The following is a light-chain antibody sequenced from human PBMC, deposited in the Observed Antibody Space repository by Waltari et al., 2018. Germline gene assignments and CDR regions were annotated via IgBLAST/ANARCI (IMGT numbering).Light chain of an antibody. V-gene: IGLV2-14*01. CDR3: SSYTSSSTVV. J-gene: IGLJ2*01. CDR1: RSDVGGYNY. CDR2: DFS. Sequence: QSALTQPASVSGPPGQSFTIACTGSRSDVGGYNYVSWYQQHPGKAPKLMIYDFSKRPSGVSNRFSGSKSGNTASLTISGLQAEDEADYYCSSYTSSSTVVFGGGTKLTVL.